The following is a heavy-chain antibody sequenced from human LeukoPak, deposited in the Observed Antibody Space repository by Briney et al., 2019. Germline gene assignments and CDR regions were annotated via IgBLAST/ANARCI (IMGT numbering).Heavy chain of an antibody. CDR2: IYSGGST. CDR3: AKNRGWNVYYFDY. V-gene: IGHV3-66*01. CDR1: GFTVSSNY. D-gene: IGHD1-1*01. Sequence: GGSLRLSCAASGFTVSSNYMSWVRQAPGKGLEWVSVIYSGGSTYCADSVKGRFTISRDNSKNTLYLQMNSLRAEDTAVYYCAKNRGWNVYYFDYWGQGTLVTVSS. J-gene: IGHJ4*02.